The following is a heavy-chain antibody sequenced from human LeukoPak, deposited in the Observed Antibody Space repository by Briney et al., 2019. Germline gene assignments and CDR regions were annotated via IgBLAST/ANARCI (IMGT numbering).Heavy chain of an antibody. CDR3: ARDQWWQFIALAITSYFDS. V-gene: IGHV3-66*01. D-gene: IGHD6-19*01. J-gene: IGHJ4*02. CDR1: GFTFSSYS. CDR2: LYSGGSA. Sequence: GGSLRLSCAVSGFTFSSYSMSWVRQTPEKGLEWVSILYSGGSAYYPDSLSGRFTISRDNSKNTLYLQMNSLRAEDTAVYYCARDQWWQFIALAITSYFDSWGQGTLVTVSS.